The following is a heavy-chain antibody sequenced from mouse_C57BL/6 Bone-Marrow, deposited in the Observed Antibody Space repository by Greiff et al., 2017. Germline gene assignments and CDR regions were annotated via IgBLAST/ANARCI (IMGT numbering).Heavy chain of an antibody. V-gene: IGHV3-1*01. CDR3: AREGYYGSSSWYFDV. CDR2: ISYSGST. CDR1: GYSITSGYD. Sequence: EVKLQESGPGMVKPSQSLSLTCTVTGYSITSGYDWHWIRHFPGNKLEWMGYISYSGSTNYNPSLKSRISITHDTSKNHFFLKLNSVTTEDTATYYCAREGYYGSSSWYFDVWGTGTTVTVSS. D-gene: IGHD1-1*01. J-gene: IGHJ1*03.